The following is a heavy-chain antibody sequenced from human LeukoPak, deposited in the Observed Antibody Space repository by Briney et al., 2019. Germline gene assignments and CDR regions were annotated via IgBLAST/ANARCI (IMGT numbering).Heavy chain of an antibody. J-gene: IGHJ4*02. D-gene: IGHD3-22*01. CDR3: AKDGENYYDSSAPYNDY. CDR1: GFTFSSYG. Sequence: GGSLRLSCAASGFTFSSYGMHWVRQAPGKGLEWAAFIRYDGSNKYYADSVKGRFTISRDNSKNTLYLQMNSLRAEDTAVYYCAKDGENYYDSSAPYNDYWGQGTLVTVSS. CDR2: IRYDGSNK. V-gene: IGHV3-30*02.